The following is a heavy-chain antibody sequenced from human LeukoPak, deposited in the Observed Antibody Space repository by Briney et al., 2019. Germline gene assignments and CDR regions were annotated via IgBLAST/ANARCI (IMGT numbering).Heavy chain of an antibody. J-gene: IGHJ6*02. CDR2: IYHSGST. V-gene: IGHV4-30-2*01. Sequence: PSQTLSLTCAVSGGSISSGGYSWSWIRQPPGKGPEWIGYIYHSGSTYYNPSLKSRVTISVDRSKNQFSLKLSSVTAADTAVYYCARTDYGIYGMDVWGQGTTVTVSS. D-gene: IGHD4-17*01. CDR1: GGSISSGGYS. CDR3: ARTDYGIYGMDV.